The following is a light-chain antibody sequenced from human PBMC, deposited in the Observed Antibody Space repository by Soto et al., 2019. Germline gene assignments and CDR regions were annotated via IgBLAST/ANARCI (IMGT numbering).Light chain of an antibody. J-gene: IGLJ3*02. CDR1: STDVGGYNY. Sequence: QSVLTQPPSAAGSPGQSVTISCTGTSTDVGGYNYVSWYQQYPGKAPKLMIYEVSKRPSGVPDRFSGSKSGNTASLTVSGLQAEDEAGYYCGSHAGDSNLVFGGGTQLTVL. CDR2: EVS. CDR3: GSHAGDSNLV. V-gene: IGLV2-8*01.